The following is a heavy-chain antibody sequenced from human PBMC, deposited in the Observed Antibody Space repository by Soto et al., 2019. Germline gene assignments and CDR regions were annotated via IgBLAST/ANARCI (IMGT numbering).Heavy chain of an antibody. J-gene: IGHJ3*02. CDR1: GFTRSSNS. D-gene: IGHD5-12*01. Sequence: EVQLVESGGGVVPPGGPLRVSCSGFTRSSNSINWVRQAPGKTLEWVSIFYSSGSTFYSDSVQGRFTISRDISKNTLDLQMDSLRVDDTAVYYCATTPYDHDAFDNWGQGTVVTVSS. V-gene: IGHV3-66*01. CDR2: FYSSGST. CDR3: ATTPYDHDAFDN.